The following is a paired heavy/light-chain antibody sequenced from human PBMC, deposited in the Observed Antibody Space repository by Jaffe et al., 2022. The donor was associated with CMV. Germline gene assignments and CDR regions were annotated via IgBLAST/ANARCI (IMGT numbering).Heavy chain of an antibody. CDR1: GYTFTGYY. V-gene: IGHV1-2*02. D-gene: IGHD3-22*01. CDR3: ARDGDYYDSSVFEAEDAFDI. Sequence: QVQLVQSGTEVKKPGASVKVSCKASGYTFTGYYIHWIRQAPGQGLEWMGWINPNSGGTNYAQKFQGRVTMTRDTSINTAYLELSRLRSDDTAVYYCARDGDYYDSSVFEAEDAFDIWGQGTMVTVSS. CDR2: INPNSGGT. J-gene: IGHJ3*02.
Light chain of an antibody. V-gene: IGLV1-51*02. CDR1: SSNIGNNY. CDR2: ENN. Sequence: QSVLTQPPSLSAAPGQKVTISCSGSSSNIGNNYVSWYQQVPGTAPKLLIYENNKRPSGIPDRFSGSQSGTSATLGITGLQTGDEADYYCGTWDSSLSGGVFGGGTKLTVL. CDR3: GTWDSSLSGGV. J-gene: IGLJ3*02.